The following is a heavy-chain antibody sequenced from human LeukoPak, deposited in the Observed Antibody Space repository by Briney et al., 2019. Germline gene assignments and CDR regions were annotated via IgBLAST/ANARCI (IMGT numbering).Heavy chain of an antibody. D-gene: IGHD2-15*01. V-gene: IGHV4-39*01. CDR1: GGSVSSGSYY. J-gene: IGHJ4*02. Sequence: SETLSLTCTVSGGSVSSGSYYWGWIRQPPGKGLEWIGSIYYSGSTYYNPSLKSRVTISVDTSKNQFSLKLSSVTAADTAVYYCARCLSGGSCYFGYWGQGTLVTVSS. CDR3: ARCLSGGSCYFGY. CDR2: IYYSGST.